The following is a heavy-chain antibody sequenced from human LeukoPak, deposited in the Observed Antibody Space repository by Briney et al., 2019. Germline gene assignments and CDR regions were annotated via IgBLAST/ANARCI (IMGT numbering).Heavy chain of an antibody. CDR1: GFTFSSYA. J-gene: IGHJ4*02. D-gene: IGHD3-16*02. CDR3: AREDYVWGSYRYYFDY. Sequence: GRSLRLSCAASGFTFSSYAMHWVRQAPGKGLEWVAVISYDGSNKYYADSVKGRFTISRDNSKNTLYLQMNSLRAEDTAVYYCAREDYVWGSYRYYFDYWGQGTLSPSPQ. V-gene: IGHV3-30*04. CDR2: ISYDGSNK.